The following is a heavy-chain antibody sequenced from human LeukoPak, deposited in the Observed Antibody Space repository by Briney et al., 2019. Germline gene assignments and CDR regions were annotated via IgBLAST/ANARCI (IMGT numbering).Heavy chain of an antibody. J-gene: IGHJ4*02. CDR1: GYTFTDYY. CDR2: IHPSGGST. CDR3: ARMAMDPAMVTNFFDL. D-gene: IGHD5-18*01. V-gene: IGHV1-46*01. Sequence: GASLKISCKASGYTFTDYYMYWVRQAPGQGPECMCVIHPSGGSTTYAQKFQGRVTLTKDTATSTVYIELSSLRSDDTAVYYCARMAMDPAMVTNFFDLWGQGTLLTVSA.